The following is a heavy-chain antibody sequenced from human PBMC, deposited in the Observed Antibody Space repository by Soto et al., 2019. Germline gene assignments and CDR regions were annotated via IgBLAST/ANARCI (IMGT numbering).Heavy chain of an antibody. Sequence: GESLKISCKTSGYSFSNYWIGWVRQMRGKGLEWVGVMYPGDSQTRYSPSFQGQVTISVDKSISTAYLHWSSLKASDTAMYYCARADTAMGYYGMDVWGQGTTVTSP. CDR1: GYSFSNYW. V-gene: IGHV5-51*01. CDR2: MYPGDSQT. D-gene: IGHD2-2*01. CDR3: ARADTAMGYYGMDV. J-gene: IGHJ6*02.